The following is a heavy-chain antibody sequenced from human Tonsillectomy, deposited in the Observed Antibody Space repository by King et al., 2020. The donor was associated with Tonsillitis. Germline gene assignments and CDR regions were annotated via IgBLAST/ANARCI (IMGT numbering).Heavy chain of an antibody. J-gene: IGHJ4*02. D-gene: IGHD1-26*01. CDR2: INSDGSST. V-gene: IGHV3-74*01. Sequence: VQLVESGGGLVQPGGSLRLSCAASGFTFSSYWMHWVRQAPGKGLVWVSRINSDGSSTNYADSVKGRFTISRDNAKNTLYLQMNSLRAEDTAVYYCARVGGIVGAAFDYWGQGTLVTVSS. CDR3: ARVGGIVGAAFDY. CDR1: GFTFSSYW.